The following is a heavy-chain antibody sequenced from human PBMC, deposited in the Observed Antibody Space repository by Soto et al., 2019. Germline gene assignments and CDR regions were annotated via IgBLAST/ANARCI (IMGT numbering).Heavy chain of an antibody. CDR1: GFIFGNYM. Sequence: EVQLLESGGGLVQPGESLRLSCAVSGFIFGNYMMTWVRQAPGKGLEWVSTIRDSGDSTYYADSVKGRFTISRDNFKNTLYLHMDSVGAEDTDVYYCAPHVYCSGGSCHYDAFDIRGQGAMVTVSS. CDR2: IRDSGDST. J-gene: IGHJ3*02. CDR3: APHVYCSGGSCHYDAFDI. D-gene: IGHD2-15*01. V-gene: IGHV3-23*01.